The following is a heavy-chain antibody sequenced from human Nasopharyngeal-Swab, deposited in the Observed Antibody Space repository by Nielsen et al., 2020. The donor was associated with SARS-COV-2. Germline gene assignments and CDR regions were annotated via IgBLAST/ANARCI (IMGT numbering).Heavy chain of an antibody. Sequence: GASLKISCAASGFTFSDYYMSWIRQAPGKGLEWVSYISSSSSYTNYADSVKGRFTISRDNAENSLYLQMNSLRAEDTAVYYCARDSAAAGTVFDYWGQGTLVTVSS. CDR3: ARDSAAAGTVFDY. CDR1: GFTFSDYY. CDR2: ISSSSSYT. V-gene: IGHV3-11*06. J-gene: IGHJ4*02. D-gene: IGHD6-13*01.